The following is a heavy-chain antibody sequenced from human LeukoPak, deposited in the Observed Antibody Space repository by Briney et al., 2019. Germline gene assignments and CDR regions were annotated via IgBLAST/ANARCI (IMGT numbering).Heavy chain of an antibody. V-gene: IGHV3-21*01. CDR3: AKDFGVRYCSGGSCYEDFDY. CDR2: ISYTFNYI. Sequence: GGSLRLSCATSGFTFSSYTMNWVRQAPGKGLEWVSSISYTFNYIYYSDSVKGRFTISRDNSKNTLYLQMNSLRAEDTAVYYCAKDFGVRYCSGGSCYEDFDYWGQGTLVTVSS. CDR1: GFTFSSYT. D-gene: IGHD2-15*01. J-gene: IGHJ4*02.